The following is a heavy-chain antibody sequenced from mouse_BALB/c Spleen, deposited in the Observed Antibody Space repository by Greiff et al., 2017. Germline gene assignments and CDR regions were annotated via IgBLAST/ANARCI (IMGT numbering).Heavy chain of an antibody. CDR3: ARNHPSNAMDY. Sequence: VQLHQSGADLAKPGASVKMSCKASGYTFTSYWMHWVKQRPGQGLEWIGYINPSTGYTEYNQKFKDKATLTADKSSSTAYMQLSSLTSEDSAVYYCARNHPSNAMDYWGQGTSVTVSS. CDR2: INPSTGYT. J-gene: IGHJ4*01. V-gene: IGHV1-7*01. CDR1: GYTFTSYW.